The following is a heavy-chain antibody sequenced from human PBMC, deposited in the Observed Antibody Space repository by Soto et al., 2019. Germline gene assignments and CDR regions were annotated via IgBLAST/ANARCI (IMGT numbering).Heavy chain of an antibody. CDR2: IIPILGIA. D-gene: IGHD6-13*01. CDR1: GGTFSSYT. J-gene: IGHJ4*02. CDR3: ARVGLAFDC. V-gene: IGHV1-69*02. Sequence: QVQLVQSGAEVKKPGSSVKVSCKASGGTFSSYTISWVRQAPGQGLEWMGRIIPILGIANYAQKFQGRVTMTAHKSTNTAYMELSSLKSEDTAVYYCARVGLAFDCWGQGTLVTVSS.